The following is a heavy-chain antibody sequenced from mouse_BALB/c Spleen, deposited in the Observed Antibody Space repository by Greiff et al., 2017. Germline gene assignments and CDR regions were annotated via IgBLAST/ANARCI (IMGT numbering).Heavy chain of an antibody. V-gene: IGHV2-6-7*01. J-gene: IGHJ4*01. CDR1: GFSLTGYG. CDR2: IWGDGST. Sequence: QVQLKESGPGLVAPSQSLSITCTVSGFSLTGYGVNWVRQPPGKGLEWLGMIWGDGSTDYNSALKSRLSISKDNSKSQVFLKMNSLQTDDTARYYCARDGVVYDGYRGAMDYWGQGTSVTVSS. D-gene: IGHD2-3*01. CDR3: ARDGVVYDGYRGAMDY.